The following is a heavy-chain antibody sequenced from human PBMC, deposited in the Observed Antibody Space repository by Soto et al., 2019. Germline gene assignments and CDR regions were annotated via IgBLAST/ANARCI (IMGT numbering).Heavy chain of an antibody. Sequence: SETLSLTCNVSGGSITDSIYYWGWIRQPPGKGLEWIGNINFNEITYSSPSLKSRVTISIDTSKNRFSLRVNSVTAADTAVYHCARQRVSGDYDSWGQGTLVTVSS. J-gene: IGHJ4*02. D-gene: IGHD3-3*01. CDR3: ARQRVSGDYDS. CDR2: INFNEIT. V-gene: IGHV4-39*01. CDR1: GGSITDSIYY.